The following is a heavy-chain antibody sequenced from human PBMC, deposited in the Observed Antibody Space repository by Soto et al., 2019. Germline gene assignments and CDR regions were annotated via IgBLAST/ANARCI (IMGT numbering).Heavy chain of an antibody. CDR1: GYTFTSYY. Sequence: GASVNVSCKASGYTFTSYYMHWVRQAPGQGLEWMGIINPSGGSTSYAQKFQGRVTMTRDTSTSTVYMELSSLRSEDTALYYCAREESSGWSKKFFDYWGQGTLVTVSS. J-gene: IGHJ4*02. CDR3: AREESSGWSKKFFDY. D-gene: IGHD6-19*01. V-gene: IGHV1-46*01. CDR2: INPSGGST.